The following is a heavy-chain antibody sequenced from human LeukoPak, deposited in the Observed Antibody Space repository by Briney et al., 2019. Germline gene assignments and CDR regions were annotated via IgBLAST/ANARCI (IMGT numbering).Heavy chain of an antibody. CDR3: AKGSRPATPRGAFDI. Sequence: GGSLRLSCAASGFTFSRYAMNWVRQAPGKGLEWVSVISGSGGSTYHADSVKGRFTISRDNSKNTLYLQMNSLRVEDTAVYYCAKGSRPATPRGAFDIWGQGTMVTVSS. CDR2: ISGSGGST. D-gene: IGHD2-2*01. J-gene: IGHJ3*02. CDR1: GFTFSRYA. V-gene: IGHV3-23*01.